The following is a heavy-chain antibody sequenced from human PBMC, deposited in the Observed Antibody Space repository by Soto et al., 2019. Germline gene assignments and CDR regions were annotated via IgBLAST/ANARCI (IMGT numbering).Heavy chain of an antibody. V-gene: IGHV1-46*01. CDR3: ARDYYYDTSAYYYGY. CDR2: INPSGGST. J-gene: IGHJ4*02. Sequence: ASVKVSCQSTGYTFTNYYMHWVRQAPGQGLEWMGIINPSGGSTNYARKFQGRVTMTRDTSTSTAYMELSSLRSEDTAIYYCARDYYYDTSAYYYGYWGQGTLVTVSS. CDR1: GYTFTNYY. D-gene: IGHD3-22*01.